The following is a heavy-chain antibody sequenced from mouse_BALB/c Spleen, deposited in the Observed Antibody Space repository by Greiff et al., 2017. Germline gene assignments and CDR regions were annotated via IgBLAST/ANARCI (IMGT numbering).Heavy chain of an antibody. D-gene: IGHD1-1*01. CDR3: ASGGGSSLFDY. CDR1: GYSITSGYY. Sequence: EVHLVESGPGLVKPSQSLSLTCSVTGYSITSGYYWNWIRQFPGNKLEWMGYISYDGSNNYNPSLKNRISITRDTSKNQFFLKLNSVTTEDTATYYCASGGGSSLFDYWGQGTTLTVSS. CDR2: ISYDGSN. V-gene: IGHV3-6*02. J-gene: IGHJ2*01.